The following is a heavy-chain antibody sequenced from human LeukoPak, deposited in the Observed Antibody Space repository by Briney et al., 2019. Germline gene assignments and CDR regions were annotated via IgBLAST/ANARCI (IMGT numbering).Heavy chain of an antibody. CDR3: ARDYYDSSGRGTNWFDP. J-gene: IGHJ5*02. CDR1: GGTFSSYA. Sequence: ASVKVSCTASGGTFSSYAISWVRQAPGQGLEWMGGIIPIFGTANYAQKFQGRVTITADESTSTAYMQLSSLRSEDTAVYYCARDYYDSSGRGTNWFDPWGQGTLVTVSS. D-gene: IGHD3-22*01. CDR2: IIPIFGTA. V-gene: IGHV1-69*13.